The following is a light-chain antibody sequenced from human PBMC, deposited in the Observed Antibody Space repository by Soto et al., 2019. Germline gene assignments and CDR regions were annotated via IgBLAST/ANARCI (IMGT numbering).Light chain of an antibody. J-gene: IGKJ3*01. Sequence: DIQLTQSPSFLSASVGDRVTITCRASQGISSYLAWYQQKPGKAPKLLIYAASTLKSGVPSRFSGSGPGTEFTLTISSLQPEDFATDYCQQLNSYPHITFGPGTKVDIK. CDR2: AAS. V-gene: IGKV1-9*01. CDR3: QQLNSYPHIT. CDR1: QGISSY.